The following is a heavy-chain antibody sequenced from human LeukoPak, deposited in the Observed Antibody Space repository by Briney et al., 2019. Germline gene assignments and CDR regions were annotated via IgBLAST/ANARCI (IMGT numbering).Heavy chain of an antibody. CDR3: TSLSGSYYESYDAFDI. CDR2: IRSKANSYAT. Sequence: GGSLRLSCAASGFTFSGSAMHWVRQASGKGLEWVGRIRSKANSYATAYAASVKGRFTISRDDSKNTACLQMNSLKTEDTAVYYCTSLSGSYYESYDAFDIWGRGTMVTVSS. D-gene: IGHD1-26*01. V-gene: IGHV3-73*01. J-gene: IGHJ3*02. CDR1: GFTFSGSA.